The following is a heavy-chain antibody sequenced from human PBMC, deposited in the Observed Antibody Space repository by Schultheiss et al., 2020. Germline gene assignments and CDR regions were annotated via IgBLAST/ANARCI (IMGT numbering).Heavy chain of an antibody. CDR3: ARQWGGIGPYYYGSGSYYTYYYYYYGMDV. J-gene: IGHJ6*02. CDR2: ISGSGGST. D-gene: IGHD3-10*01. V-gene: IGHV3-23*01. Sequence: GGSLRLSCAASGFTFSSYAMSWVRQAPGKGLEWVSAISGSGGSTYYADSVKGRFTISRDNSKNTLYLQMNSLRAEDTAVYYCARQWGGIGPYYYGSGSYYTYYYYYYGMDVWGQGTTVTVSS. CDR1: GFTFSSYA.